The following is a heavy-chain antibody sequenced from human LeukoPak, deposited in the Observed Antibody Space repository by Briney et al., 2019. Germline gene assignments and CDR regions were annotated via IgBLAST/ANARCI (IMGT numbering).Heavy chain of an antibody. D-gene: IGHD3-16*01. CDR2: ISAYNGNT. CDR3: GRDDYVWGSVFDY. J-gene: IGHJ4*02. V-gene: IGHV1-18*01. Sequence: ASGKVSCKAARYTVTTYGISCVRQAPGQGLEGRGWISAYNGNTHYAQKLKGRVTITTDTSPSTAYMELRSLRSDDTAVYYCGRDDYVWGSVFDYWGQGTMVTVSS. CDR1: RYTVTTYG.